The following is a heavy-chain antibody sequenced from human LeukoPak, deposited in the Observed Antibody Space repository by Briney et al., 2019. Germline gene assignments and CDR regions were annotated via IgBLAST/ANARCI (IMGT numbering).Heavy chain of an antibody. Sequence: GASVKVSCKASGYTFTSYYMHWVRQAPGRGLEWMGIINPSGGSTSYAQKFQGRVTMTRDTSTSTVYMELSSLRSEDTAVYYCARDPPYCGGDCYSGWFDPWGQGTLVTVSS. CDR3: ARDPPYCGGDCYSGWFDP. D-gene: IGHD2-21*01. CDR2: INPSGGST. V-gene: IGHV1-46*01. CDR1: GYTFTSYY. J-gene: IGHJ5*02.